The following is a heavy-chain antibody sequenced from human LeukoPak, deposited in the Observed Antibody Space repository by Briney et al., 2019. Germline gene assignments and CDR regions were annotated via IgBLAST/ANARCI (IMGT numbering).Heavy chain of an antibody. CDR2: IYYSGST. CDR3: ARDRSFYGMDV. J-gene: IGHJ6*02. CDR1: GGSISSYY. V-gene: IGHV4-59*06. Sequence: SETLSLTCTVSGGSISSYYWSWIRQPAGKGLEWIGYIYYSGSTYYNPSLKSRVTISVDTSKNQFSLKLSSVTAADTAVYYCARDRSFYGMDVWGQGTTVTVSS. D-gene: IGHD5-24*01.